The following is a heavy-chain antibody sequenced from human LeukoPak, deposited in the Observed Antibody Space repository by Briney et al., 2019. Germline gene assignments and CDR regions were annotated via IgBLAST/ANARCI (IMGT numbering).Heavy chain of an antibody. D-gene: IGHD6-6*01. CDR3: AREHSSSSGKVFDY. CDR1: GYTFPGYY. J-gene: IGHJ4*02. V-gene: IGHV1-2*02. Sequence: ASVKVSCKASGYTFPGYYMHWVRQAPGQGLEWMRWINPNSGGTNYAQKFQGRVTMTRDTSISIAYMELSRLRSDDTAVYYCAREHSSSSGKVFDYWGQGTLVTVSS. CDR2: INPNSGGT.